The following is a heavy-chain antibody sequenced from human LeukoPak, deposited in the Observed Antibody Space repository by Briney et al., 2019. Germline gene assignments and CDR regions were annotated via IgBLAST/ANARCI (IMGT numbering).Heavy chain of an antibody. J-gene: IGHJ4*02. CDR3: ARSGYGYPYDY. D-gene: IGHD5-18*01. Sequence: SETLSLTCTVSGGSITGGDYPWRWVRPYPGHGRGWIGYIYHSGSTYYNPSLKSRLTISVDTSKNQFSLKLTSLTAADTAVYYCARSGYGYPYDYWGQGTLVTVSS. CDR2: IYHSGST. V-gene: IGHV4-31*03. CDR1: GGSITGGDYP.